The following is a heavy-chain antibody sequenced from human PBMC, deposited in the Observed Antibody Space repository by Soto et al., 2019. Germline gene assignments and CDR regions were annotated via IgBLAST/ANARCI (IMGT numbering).Heavy chain of an antibody. CDR2: IYYSGST. CDR1: VGSVSSGSYY. D-gene: IGHD5-18*01. Sequence: SETLSLTCTVSVGSVSSGSYYWSWIRQPPGKGLEWLGYIYYSGSTNYNPSLKSRVTISVDTSKNQFSLKLSSVTAADTAVYYCARDPGYSYGVDWGQGTLVTSPQ. J-gene: IGHJ4*02. CDR3: ARDPGYSYGVD. V-gene: IGHV4-61*01.